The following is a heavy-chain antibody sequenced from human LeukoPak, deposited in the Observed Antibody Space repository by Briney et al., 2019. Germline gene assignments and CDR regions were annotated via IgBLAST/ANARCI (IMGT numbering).Heavy chain of an antibody. J-gene: IGHJ4*02. CDR1: GFTFSSYS. Sequence: GGSLRLSCAASGFTFSSYSMNWVRQAPGKGLEWVSSISSSSSYIYYADSVKGRFTISRDNSKNTLYLQMNSLRAKDTAVYYCARDGYSGYDFYFDYWGQGSLVTVSS. V-gene: IGHV3-21*01. CDR2: ISSSSSYI. CDR3: ARDGYSGYDFYFDY. D-gene: IGHD5-12*01.